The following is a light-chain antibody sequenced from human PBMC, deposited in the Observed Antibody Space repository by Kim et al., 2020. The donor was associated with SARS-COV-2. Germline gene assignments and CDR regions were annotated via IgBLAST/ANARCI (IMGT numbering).Light chain of an antibody. CDR2: EVS. CDR1: ISVVGSLHY. V-gene: IGLV2-8*01. CDR3: SSYGGSNNVV. Sequence: GRSCTISCTGTISVVGSLHYVSWDKQRPGKAPNLIIHEVSKRPSGVPHRFSASESGNTASLTVSGLQADDEADYYCSSYGGSNNVVFGGGTQLTVL. J-gene: IGLJ2*01.